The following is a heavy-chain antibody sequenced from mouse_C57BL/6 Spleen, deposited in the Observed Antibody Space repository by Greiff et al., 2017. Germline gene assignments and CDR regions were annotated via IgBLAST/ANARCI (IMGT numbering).Heavy chain of an antibody. J-gene: IGHJ2*01. CDR3: SRSAPDLLKCYFDY. Sequence: EVKLMESGGDLVKPGGSLKLSCAASGFTFSSYGMSWVRQTPDKRLEWVATISSGGSYTYYPDSVKGRFTISRDNAKNTLYLQMSRLKSENSAMYYCSRSAPDLLKCYFDYWGQGTTLTVAS. CDR2: ISSGGSYT. D-gene: IGHD2-1*01. CDR1: GFTFSSYG. V-gene: IGHV5-6*01.